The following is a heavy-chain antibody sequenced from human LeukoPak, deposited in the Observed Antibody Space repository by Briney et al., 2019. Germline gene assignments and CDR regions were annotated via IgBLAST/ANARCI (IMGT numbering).Heavy chain of an antibody. D-gene: IGHD3-22*01. CDR1: GGTFSSYT. CDR2: IIPIPGIA. J-gene: IGHJ4*02. CDR3: ARDQADSSGYLFDY. V-gene: IGHV1-69*04. Sequence: SVKVSCKASGGTFSSYTISWVRQAPGQGLEWMGRIIPIPGIANYAQKFQGRVTITADKSTSTAYMELSSLRSEDTAVYYCARDQADSSGYLFDYWGQGTLVTVSS.